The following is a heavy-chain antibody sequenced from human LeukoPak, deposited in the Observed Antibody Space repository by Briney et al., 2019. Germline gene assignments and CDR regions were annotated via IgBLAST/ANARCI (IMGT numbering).Heavy chain of an antibody. CDR3: ARDGDIVATIRSAFDI. CDR2: ISAYNGNT. Sequence: ASVKVSFKASGYTFTSYGISWVRQAPGQGLEWMGWISAYNGNTNYAQKLQGRVTMTTDTSTSTAYMELRSLRSDDTAVYCCARDGDIVATIRSAFDIWGQGTMVTVSS. D-gene: IGHD5-12*01. J-gene: IGHJ3*02. V-gene: IGHV1-18*01. CDR1: GYTFTSYG.